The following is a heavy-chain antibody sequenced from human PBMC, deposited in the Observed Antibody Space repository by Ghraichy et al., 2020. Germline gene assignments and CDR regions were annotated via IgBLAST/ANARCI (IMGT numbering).Heavy chain of an antibody. Sequence: GESLNISCAASGFTFSTYWMSWVRQAPGKGLEWVANIWQNVSEKHYVDSVKGRFTISRDNAKNSLYLQMNSLRAEDTAMYYCARGGSHGSFDYWGQGTLVTVSS. CDR2: IWQNVSEK. CDR3: ARGGSHGSFDY. D-gene: IGHD1-26*01. V-gene: IGHV3-7*01. J-gene: IGHJ4*02. CDR1: GFTFSTYW.